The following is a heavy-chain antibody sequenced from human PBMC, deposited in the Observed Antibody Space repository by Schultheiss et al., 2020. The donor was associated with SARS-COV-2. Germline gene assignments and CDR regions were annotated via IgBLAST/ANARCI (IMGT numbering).Heavy chain of an antibody. CDR2: IGGSSPGI. J-gene: IGHJ3*02. CDR1: GFTFSNYT. Sequence: GGSLRLSCAASGFTFSNYTMNWVRQAPGKGLEWVSAIGGSSPGIYYADSVKGRFTVSRDNAKNSLYLQMNSLRAGDTAVYYCVRGGSDAFDIWGQGTLVTVSS. V-gene: IGHV3-21*01. CDR3: VRGGSDAFDI. D-gene: IGHD3-16*01.